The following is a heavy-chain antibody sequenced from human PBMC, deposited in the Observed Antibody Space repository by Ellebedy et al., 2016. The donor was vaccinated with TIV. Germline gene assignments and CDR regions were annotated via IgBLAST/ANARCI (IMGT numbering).Heavy chain of an antibody. CDR3: ARGLTGNAFDI. CDR1: GGSITSGDYY. Sequence: LRLSCTVPGGSITSGDYYWSWIRQPPGKGLEWVGYIYYSGSAYYNSSLKGRVKISVDRSNKQISLELNSVTAADTAVYFCARGLTGNAFDIWGQGTMVTVSS. CDR2: IYYSGSA. D-gene: IGHD1-20*01. V-gene: IGHV4-30-4*01. J-gene: IGHJ3*02.